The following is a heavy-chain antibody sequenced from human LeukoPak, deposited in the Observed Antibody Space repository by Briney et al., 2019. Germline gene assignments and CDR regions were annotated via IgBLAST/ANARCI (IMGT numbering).Heavy chain of an antibody. CDR1: GYTFTGYY. CDR3: GCIAVAGFDY. CDR2: ISAYNGNT. J-gene: IGHJ4*02. V-gene: IGHV1-18*04. D-gene: IGHD6-19*01. Sequence: GASVKVSCKASGYTFTGYYMHWVRQAPGQGLEWMGWISAYNGNTNYAQKLQGRVTMTTDTSTSTAYMELRSLRSDDTAVYYCGCIAVAGFDYWGQGTLVTVSS.